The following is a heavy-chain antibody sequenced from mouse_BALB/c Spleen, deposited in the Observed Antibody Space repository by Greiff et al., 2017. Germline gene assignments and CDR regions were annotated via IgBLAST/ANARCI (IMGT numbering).Heavy chain of an antibody. D-gene: IGHD1-2*01. CDR2: ISYDGSN. CDR3: VRADGYLYYCAMDY. V-gene: IGHV3-6*02. CDR1: GYSITSGYY. Sequence: ESGPGLVKPSQSLSLTCSVTGYSITSGYYWNWLRQFPGNKLEWMGYISYDGSNNYNPSLKNPISITRDTSKNQFFLRLKSVTTEDTATYYCVRADGYLYYCAMDYWGEGTSVTVSS. J-gene: IGHJ4*01.